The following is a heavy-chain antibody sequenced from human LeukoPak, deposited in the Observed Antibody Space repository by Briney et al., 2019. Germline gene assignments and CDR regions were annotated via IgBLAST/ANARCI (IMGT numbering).Heavy chain of an antibody. CDR2: ISSDGDST. Sequence: GGSLRLSCSASGFTFTSYAMHWVRQAPGKGLEYVSAISSDGDSTYYADSVKGRFTISRDNSTNTLYLQMSSLRAEDTAIYYCVKRTGSGTYYDYWGQGTLVTVSS. D-gene: IGHD3-10*01. CDR3: VKRTGSGTYYDY. J-gene: IGHJ4*02. V-gene: IGHV3-64D*06. CDR1: GFTFTSYA.